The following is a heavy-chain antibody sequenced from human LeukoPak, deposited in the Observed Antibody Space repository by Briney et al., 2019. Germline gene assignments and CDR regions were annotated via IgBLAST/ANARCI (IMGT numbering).Heavy chain of an antibody. CDR1: GFTFSSYG. CDR2: ISYDGSNK. Sequence: GGSLRLSCAASGFTFSSYGMHWVRQAPGKGLEWVAVISYDGSNKYYADSVKGRFTISRDNSKNTLYLQMNSLRAADTAVYYCAKGRYSGSYSAFDYWGQGTLVTVSS. J-gene: IGHJ4*02. CDR3: AKGRYSGSYSAFDY. V-gene: IGHV3-30*18. D-gene: IGHD1-26*01.